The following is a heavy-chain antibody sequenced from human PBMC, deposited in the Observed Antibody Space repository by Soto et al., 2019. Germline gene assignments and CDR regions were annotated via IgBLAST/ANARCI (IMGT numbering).Heavy chain of an antibody. CDR3: ARQGSEWGEDSSYYYCGMDV. D-gene: IGHD1-26*01. Sequence: QLQLQESGPGLVKPSETLSLTCTVSGGSISSSSYYWGWIRQPPGKGLEWIGSIYYSGSTYYNPSLKSRVTISVDTSKNQCCLKLSYVTAADTAVYYCARQGSEWGEDSSYYYCGMDVWGQGNTVTVSS. CDR1: GGSISSSSYY. V-gene: IGHV4-39*01. CDR2: IYYSGST. J-gene: IGHJ6*02.